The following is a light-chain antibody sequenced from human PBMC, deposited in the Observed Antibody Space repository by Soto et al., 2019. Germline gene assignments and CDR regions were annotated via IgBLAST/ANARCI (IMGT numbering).Light chain of an antibody. V-gene: IGKV1-33*01. Sequence: DILMTQSPSSLCASVGDRVTITCQASRDISNYLNWYQQKPGKAPKLLIYDASNLETGVPSRFSGSGSGTDFTFTISSLQPEDIATYYCQQYDNLPFGGGTKVEIK. J-gene: IGKJ4*01. CDR2: DAS. CDR1: RDISNY. CDR3: QQYDNLP.